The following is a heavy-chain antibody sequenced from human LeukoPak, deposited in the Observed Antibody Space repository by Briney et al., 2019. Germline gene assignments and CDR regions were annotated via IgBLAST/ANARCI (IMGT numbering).Heavy chain of an antibody. D-gene: IGHD3-22*01. CDR1: GCTFTDHY. CDR2: FNPNSGGA. J-gene: IGHJ4*02. CDR3: LTMIVVVTNS. V-gene: IGHV1-2*02. Sequence: ASVKVSCKASGCTFTDHYIHWVRQAPGQGLEWMGWFNPNSGGADYAQKFQGRVTMTRDTSITTAYTELSSLRSDDTAVYYCLTMIVVVTNSWGQGTLVTVSS.